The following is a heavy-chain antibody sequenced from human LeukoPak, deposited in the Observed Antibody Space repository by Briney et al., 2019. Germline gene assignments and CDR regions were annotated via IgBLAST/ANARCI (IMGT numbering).Heavy chain of an antibody. V-gene: IGHV1-2*02. J-gene: IGHJ5*02. CDR2: INPNSGGT. CDR3: ARVRLGGLYRPLLWFGDRRGVWFDP. Sequence: GASVKVSCKASGYTFTSYGISWVRQAPGQGLEWMGWINPNSGGTNYAQKFQGRVTMTRDTSISTAYMELSRLRSDDTAVYYCARVRLGGLYRPLLWFGDRRGVWFDPWGQGTLVTVSS. CDR1: GYTFTSYG. D-gene: IGHD3-10*01.